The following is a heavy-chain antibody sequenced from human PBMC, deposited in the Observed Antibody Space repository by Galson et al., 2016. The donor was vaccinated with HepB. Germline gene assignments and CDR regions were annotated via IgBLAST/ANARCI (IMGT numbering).Heavy chain of an antibody. J-gene: IGHJ4*02. CDR3: AKGTTLQVHFGYFDH. D-gene: IGHD1/OR15-1a*01. V-gene: IGHV3-23*01. Sequence: SLRLSCAASGFIFSNHAMSWVRQAPGKGLEWVSGISDSAGSTYFADSVKGRFTISRDNSKNTLYLQMNSLRVEDTAVYYCAKGTTLQVHFGYFDHWGQGTLVTVSS. CDR1: GFIFSNHA. CDR2: ISDSAGST.